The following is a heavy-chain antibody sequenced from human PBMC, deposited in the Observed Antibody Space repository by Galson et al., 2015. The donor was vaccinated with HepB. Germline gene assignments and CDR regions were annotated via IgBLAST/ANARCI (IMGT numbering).Heavy chain of an antibody. V-gene: IGHV1-8*02. CDR3: ARAVEGVGGHLAYYYSLDV. CDR1: GYSFTNLD. Sequence: SVKVSCKASGYSFTNLDVNWVRQAPGHGLQWLGWMNPNNGDTRYAERLRGRVTMTRDTSTATAYMELTGLTSEDTAVYFCARAVEGVGGHLAYYYSLDVWGNGPTVIVSP. CDR2: MNPNNGDT. D-gene: IGHD3-16*01. J-gene: IGHJ6*04.